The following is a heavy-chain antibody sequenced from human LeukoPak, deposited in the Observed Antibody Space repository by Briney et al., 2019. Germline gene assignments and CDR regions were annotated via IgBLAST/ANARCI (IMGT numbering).Heavy chain of an antibody. J-gene: IGHJ5*02. CDR3: ARLSATGWFAP. CDR1: GYSISSYY. D-gene: IGHD1-14*01. V-gene: IGHV4-59*01. CDR2: IYDGGTN. Sequence: SETLPLTCAVSGYSISSYYWSWIRQPPGKGLEWLAYIYDGGTNKYNPSLKNRLTISVDTSKSQVSLKLRSVTAADTAVYYCARLSATGWFAPWGQGTLVTVSS.